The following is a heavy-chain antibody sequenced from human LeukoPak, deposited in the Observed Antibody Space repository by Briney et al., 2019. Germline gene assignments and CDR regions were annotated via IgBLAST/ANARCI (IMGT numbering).Heavy chain of an antibody. D-gene: IGHD2-15*01. V-gene: IGHV3-64*01. J-gene: IGHJ3*02. CDR2: ISSNGGST. Sequence: PGGSLRLSCAAAGFTFSIYSMNWVRQTPGKGLEYVSVISSNGGSTYYANSVKGRFTISRDNSKNTLYLQMGSLRAEDMAVYYCARGLVLGAFDIWGQGRMVTVSS. CDR1: GFTFSIYS. CDR3: ARGLVLGAFDI.